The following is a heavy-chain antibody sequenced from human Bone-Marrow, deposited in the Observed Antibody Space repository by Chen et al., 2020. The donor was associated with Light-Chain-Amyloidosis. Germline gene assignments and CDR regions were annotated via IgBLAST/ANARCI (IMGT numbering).Heavy chain of an antibody. V-gene: IGHV5-51*01. CDR3: ARRRDGYNFDY. D-gene: IGHD5-12*01. CDR1: GYTCPNYW. Sequence: VQLEQSGPEVKNPGEPLNIPCKGSGYTCPNYWIGWVRQMPGKCLEWMGVIYPEGSDASYSPSFEGQVTISAYKSITTAYLQCRSLKASDTAMYYCARRRDGYNFDYWGQGTLVTVSS. J-gene: IGHJ4*02. CDR2: IYPEGSDA.